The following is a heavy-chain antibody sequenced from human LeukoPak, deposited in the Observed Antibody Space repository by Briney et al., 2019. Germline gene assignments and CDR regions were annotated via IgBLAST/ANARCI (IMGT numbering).Heavy chain of an antibody. J-gene: IGHJ4*02. D-gene: IGHD5-12*01. CDR1: GGSISSSSYY. CDR3: ARVRRLRGSRFDY. V-gene: IGHV4-39*07. CDR2: IYYSGST. Sequence: SETLSLTCTVSGGSISSSSYYWGWIRQPPGKGLEWIGSIYYSGSTYYNPSLKSRVTISVDTSKNQFSLKLSSVTAADTAVYYCARVRRLRGSRFDYWGQGTLVTVSS.